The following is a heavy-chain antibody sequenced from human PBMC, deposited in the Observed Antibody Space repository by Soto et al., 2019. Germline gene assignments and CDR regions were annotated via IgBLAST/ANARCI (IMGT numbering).Heavy chain of an antibody. D-gene: IGHD4-17*01. Sequence: GGSLRLSCAASGFTFTTYAMSWVRQAPGKGLEWVSVIGSGGATNYADSVKGRFTISRDISDNTLYLQMNNLRAEDTAIYYCARYTMTTPTDYWGQGTLVTVSS. CDR3: ARYTMTTPTDY. V-gene: IGHV3-23*01. CDR1: GFTFTTYA. J-gene: IGHJ4*02. CDR2: IGSGGAT.